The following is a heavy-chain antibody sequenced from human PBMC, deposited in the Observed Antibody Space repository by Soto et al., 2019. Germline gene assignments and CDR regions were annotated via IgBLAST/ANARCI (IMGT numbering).Heavy chain of an antibody. CDR3: ARVWFGESSWFDP. CDR1: GGSITIGGYC. V-gene: IGHV4-30-2*01. Sequence: QLQLQESGSGLVKPSQTLSLTCTVSGGSITIGGYCWSWIRQPPGQGLEWIGYICHSGNTYYNPPLKSRVTTSLDRSKNQFSLNLSSVTAADTAVYYCARVWFGESSWFDPWGQGTLVTVSS. J-gene: IGHJ5*02. CDR2: ICHSGNT. D-gene: IGHD3-10*01.